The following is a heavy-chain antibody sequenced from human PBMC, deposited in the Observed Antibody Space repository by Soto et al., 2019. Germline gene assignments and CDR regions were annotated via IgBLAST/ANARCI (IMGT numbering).Heavy chain of an antibody. CDR2: ISSSSSYI. CDR3: ARAPTMIVVVTGYYGMDV. J-gene: IGHJ6*02. D-gene: IGHD3-22*01. CDR1: GFTFSSYS. Sequence: GGSLRLSCAASGFTFSSYSMNWVRQAPGKGLEWVSSISSSSSYIYYADSVKGRFTISRDNAKNSLYLQMNSLRAEDTAVYYCARAPTMIVVVTGYYGMDVWGQGTTVTVSS. V-gene: IGHV3-21*01.